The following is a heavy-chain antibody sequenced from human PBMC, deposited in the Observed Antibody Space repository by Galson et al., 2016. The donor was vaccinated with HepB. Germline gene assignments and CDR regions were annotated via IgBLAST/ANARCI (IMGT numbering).Heavy chain of an antibody. Sequence: SLRLSCAASGFSISTYWMSWVRQVPGKGLEWVANIKQDGGEKYYVDSVKGRFTISRDNAKNSLYVQMNSLRAEDTAVYYCVQYYYDSSGYVEYFQTWGQGSRVTVS. J-gene: IGHJ1*01. V-gene: IGHV3-7*03. CDR1: GFSISTYW. D-gene: IGHD3-22*01. CDR3: VQYYYDSSGYVEYFQT. CDR2: IKQDGGEK.